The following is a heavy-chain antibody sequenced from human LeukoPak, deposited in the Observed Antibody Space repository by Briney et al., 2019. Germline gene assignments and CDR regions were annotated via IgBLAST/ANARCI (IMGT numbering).Heavy chain of an antibody. CDR1: GYSFTSYW. V-gene: IGHV5-51*01. CDR3: ARHSNTIAWIQPDTRIDY. Sequence: GESLKISCKGSGYSFTSYWIGWVRQMPGKGLEWMGIIYPGDSDTRYSPSFQGQVTISADKSISTAYLQWSSLKASDTAMYYCARHSNTIAWIQPDTRIDYWGQGTLVTVSS. CDR2: IYPGDSDT. J-gene: IGHJ4*02. D-gene: IGHD5-18*01.